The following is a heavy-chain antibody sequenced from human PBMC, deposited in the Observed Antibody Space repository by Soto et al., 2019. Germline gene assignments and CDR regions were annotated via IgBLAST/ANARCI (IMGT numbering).Heavy chain of an antibody. CDR2: INTGGSPA. Sequence: GGSLRLPCTVSGFAFRHNYLTWIRQAPGTGLEWLSYINTGGSPAYYADSVKGRFTISTDIAKKSLYLQMDSLRADDTGVYYCATGGIYYETWRQGTLVTVSS. V-gene: IGHV3-11*01. CDR3: ATGGIYYET. J-gene: IGHJ5*02. D-gene: IGHD1-26*01. CDR1: GFAFRHNY.